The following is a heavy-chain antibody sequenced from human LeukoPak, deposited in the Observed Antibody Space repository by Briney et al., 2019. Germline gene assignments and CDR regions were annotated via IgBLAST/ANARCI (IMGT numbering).Heavy chain of an antibody. V-gene: IGHV3-23*01. D-gene: IGHD4-17*01. CDR1: GFTFSSYA. J-gene: IGHJ4*02. CDR3: ARAGGSTVSHSDY. CDR2: ISGSGGST. Sequence: GGSLRLSCAASGFTFSSYAMSWVRQAPGKGLEWVSAISGSGGSTNYADSVEGRFTISRDNSKNSLYLQMNSLRAEDTAVYYCARAGGSTVSHSDYWGQGTLVTVSS.